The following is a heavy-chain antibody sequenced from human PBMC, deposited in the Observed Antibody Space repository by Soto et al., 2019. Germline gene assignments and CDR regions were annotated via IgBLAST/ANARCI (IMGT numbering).Heavy chain of an antibody. CDR1: GFTVSSNY. Sequence: EVQLVESGGGLIQPGGSLRLSCAASGFTVSSNYMSWVRQAPGKGLEWDSVIYSGGSTCYADSVKGRFTISRDNSKNTLYLQRNSARAEDTAVYYCAIDWVASGYPEYCRHWGQGTLVTVSS. CDR3: AIDWVASGYPEYCRH. J-gene: IGHJ1*01. V-gene: IGHV3-53*01. CDR2: IYSGGST. D-gene: IGHD3-22*01.